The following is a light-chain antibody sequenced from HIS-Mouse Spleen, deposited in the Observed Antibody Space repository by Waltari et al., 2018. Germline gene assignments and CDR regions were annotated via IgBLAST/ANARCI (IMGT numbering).Light chain of an antibody. CDR2: KDG. CDR3: QSADSSGTWV. CDR1: ALPKQY. J-gene: IGLJ3*02. V-gene: IGLV3-25*03. Sequence: SYELTQPPSVSVSPGQTARITCSGDALPKQYAYWYQQKPGQAPVLGIYKDGERPSGIPERFAGSSSGTTVTLTISGVQAEDEADYYCQSADSSGTWVFGGGTKLTVL.